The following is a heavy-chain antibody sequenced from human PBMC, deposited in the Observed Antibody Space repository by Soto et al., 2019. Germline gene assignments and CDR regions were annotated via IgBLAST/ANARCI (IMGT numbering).Heavy chain of an antibody. J-gene: IGHJ6*02. V-gene: IGHV4-34*01. CDR1: GGSFSGYY. CDR3: ARARRKLITMVRGVIDPGHNYYYGMDV. D-gene: IGHD3-10*01. Sequence: SETLSLTCAVYGGSFSGYYWSWIRQPPGKGLEWIGEINHSGSTNYNPSLKSRVTISVDTSKYQFSLKLSSVTAADTAVYYCARARRKLITMVRGVIDPGHNYYYGMDVWGQGTTVTVSS. CDR2: INHSGST.